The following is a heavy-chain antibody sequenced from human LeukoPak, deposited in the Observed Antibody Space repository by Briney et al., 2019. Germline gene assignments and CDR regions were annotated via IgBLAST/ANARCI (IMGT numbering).Heavy chain of an antibody. V-gene: IGHV3-30*01. D-gene: IGHD4-11*01. CDR3: ARSLGTVTTLSVDY. Sequence: PGGSLRLSCAASGFTFSSYAMHWVRQAPGKGLEWVAVISYDGSNKYYADSVKGRFTISRDNSKNTLYLQMNSLRAEDTAVYYCARSLGTVTTLSVDYWGQGTLVTVSS. J-gene: IGHJ4*02. CDR2: ISYDGSNK. CDR1: GFTFSSYA.